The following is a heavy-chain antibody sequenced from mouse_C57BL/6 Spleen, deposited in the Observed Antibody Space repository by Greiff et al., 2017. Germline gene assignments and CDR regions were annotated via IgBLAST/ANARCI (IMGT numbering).Heavy chain of an antibody. Sequence: QVQLQQSGAELVKPGASVKISCKASGYAFSSYWMNWVKQRPGKGLEWIGQIYPGDGDTNYNGKFKGKATLTADKSSSTAYMQLSSLTSEDSEVYFCARDGSSLYYFDDWGQGTTLTVSS. CDR1: GYAFSSYW. D-gene: IGHD1-1*01. V-gene: IGHV1-80*01. CDR3: ARDGSSLYYFDD. CDR2: IYPGDGDT. J-gene: IGHJ2*01.